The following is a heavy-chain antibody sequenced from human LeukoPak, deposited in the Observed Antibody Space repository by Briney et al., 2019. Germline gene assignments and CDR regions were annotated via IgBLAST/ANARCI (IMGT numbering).Heavy chain of an antibody. Sequence: SETLSLTCIVSGDSISSYSWSWIRQPPGRGLEWIGYISYSGITSHNPSFRSRVTISVDTSKDQFSLNLASVTAADTAVYYCARHAPSPYSGNFAYWGQGTLVTVSS. J-gene: IGHJ4*02. CDR1: GDSISSYS. CDR3: ARHAPSPYSGNFAY. D-gene: IGHD1-26*01. CDR2: ISYSGIT. V-gene: IGHV4-59*08.